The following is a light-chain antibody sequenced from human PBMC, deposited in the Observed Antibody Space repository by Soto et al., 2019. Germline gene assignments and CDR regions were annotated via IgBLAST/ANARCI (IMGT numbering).Light chain of an antibody. CDR1: QSVSSN. CDR2: GAS. V-gene: IGKV3-15*01. Sequence: EIVMTQSPATLSVSPGERATLSCRASQSVSSNLAWYQQKPGQAPRLLIYGASTRATGIPASFSGSGSGTEFTLIISSLQSEDFAVYYWQQYNNWPPYTFGQGTKLEIK. J-gene: IGKJ2*01. CDR3: QQYNNWPPYT.